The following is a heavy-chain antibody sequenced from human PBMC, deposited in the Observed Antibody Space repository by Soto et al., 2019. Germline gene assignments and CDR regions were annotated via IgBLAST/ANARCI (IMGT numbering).Heavy chain of an antibody. J-gene: IGHJ6*02. CDR2: IDPSDSYT. V-gene: IGHV5-10-1*01. Sequence: SGESLKISCKGSGYSFTTYWITWVRQMPGKGLEWMGRIDPSDSYTNYSPSFQGHVTISADKSISTAYLQWSSLKASDTAMYYCARQRGLATVTYYGLDVWGQGTTVTVSS. CDR3: ARQRGLATVTYYGLDV. CDR1: GYSFTTYW. D-gene: IGHD4-17*01.